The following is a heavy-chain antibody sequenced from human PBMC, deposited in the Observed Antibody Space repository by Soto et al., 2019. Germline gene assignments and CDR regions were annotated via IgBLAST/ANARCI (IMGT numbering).Heavy chain of an antibody. V-gene: IGHV4-34*01. J-gene: IGHJ4*02. D-gene: IGHD3-10*01. Sequence: PSETLSLTCAVYGGSFSGYYWSWIRQPPGKGLEWIGEINHSGSTNYNPSLKSRVTISVDTSKNQFSLKLSSVTAADTAVYYCARVFRGDYYFDYWGQGTLVTVSS. CDR2: INHSGST. CDR3: ARVFRGDYYFDY. CDR1: GGSFSGYY.